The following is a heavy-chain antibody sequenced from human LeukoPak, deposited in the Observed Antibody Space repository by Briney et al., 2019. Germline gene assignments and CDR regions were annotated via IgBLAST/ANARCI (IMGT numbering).Heavy chain of an antibody. CDR2: ISGSSSTI. Sequence: PGGSLRLSCAASGFTFSSYNMNWVRQAPGKGLEWGSCISGSSSTIYYADSVKGRFTISRDNAKNSLYLQMNSLRAEDTAVYYCARWGDHDPYYFDYWGQGTLVTVSS. CDR3: ARWGDHDPYYFDY. J-gene: IGHJ4*02. D-gene: IGHD3-16*01. CDR1: GFTFSSYN. V-gene: IGHV3-48*04.